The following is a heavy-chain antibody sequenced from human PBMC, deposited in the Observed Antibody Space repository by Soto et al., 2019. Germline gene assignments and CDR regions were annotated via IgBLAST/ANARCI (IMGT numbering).Heavy chain of an antibody. V-gene: IGHV4-31*03. CDR1: GGSISSGGYY. Sequence: TLSLTCTVSGGSISSGGYYWSWIRQHPGKGLEWIGYIYYSGSTYYNPSLKSRVTISVDTSKNQFSLKLSSVTAADTAVYYCAKAISGYYPFDYWGQGTLVTVSS. CDR3: AKAISGYYPFDY. D-gene: IGHD3-22*01. J-gene: IGHJ4*02. CDR2: IYYSGST.